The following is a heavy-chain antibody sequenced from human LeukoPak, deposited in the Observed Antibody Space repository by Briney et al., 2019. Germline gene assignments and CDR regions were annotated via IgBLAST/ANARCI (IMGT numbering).Heavy chain of an antibody. Sequence: GASVKVSCKASGYTFTTYAMNWERQAPGQGLEWMGWINSNTGNPTYAQGFTGRFVFSLDTSVSTAYLQISSLKAEDTAVYYCARVSCSGSDCYPFFDYWGQGTLVTVSS. J-gene: IGHJ4*02. V-gene: IGHV7-4-1*02. D-gene: IGHD2-15*01. CDR1: GYTFTTYA. CDR2: INSNTGNP. CDR3: ARVSCSGSDCYPFFDY.